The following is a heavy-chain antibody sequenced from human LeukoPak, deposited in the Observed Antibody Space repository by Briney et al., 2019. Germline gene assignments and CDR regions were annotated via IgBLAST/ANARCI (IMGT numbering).Heavy chain of an antibody. J-gene: IGHJ4*02. Sequence: GGSLRLSCAASVFTFSDYWIDWVRQAPGKGLEWVAVISYDGSNKYYADSVKGRFTISRDNSKNTLYLQMNSLRAEDTAVYYCARDRTTKYFDWLFIDYWGQGTLVTVSS. CDR2: ISYDGSNK. D-gene: IGHD3-9*01. V-gene: IGHV3-30-3*01. CDR3: ARDRTTKYFDWLFIDY. CDR1: VFTFSDYW.